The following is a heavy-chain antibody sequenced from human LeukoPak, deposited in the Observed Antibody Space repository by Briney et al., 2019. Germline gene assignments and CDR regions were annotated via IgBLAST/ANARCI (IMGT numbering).Heavy chain of an antibody. Sequence: ASVKVSCKASGYTFTGYYMHWVRQAPGQGLEWVGWINPNSGGTNYAQKFQGRVTMTRDTSISTAYMELSRLRSDDTAVYYCARRLVREGNWFDPWGQGTLVTVSS. J-gene: IGHJ5*02. CDR1: GYTFTGYY. CDR3: ARRLVREGNWFDP. V-gene: IGHV1-2*02. CDR2: INPNSGGT. D-gene: IGHD6-19*01.